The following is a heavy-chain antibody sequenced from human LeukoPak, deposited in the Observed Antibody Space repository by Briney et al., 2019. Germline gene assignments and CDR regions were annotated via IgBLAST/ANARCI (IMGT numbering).Heavy chain of an antibody. Sequence: GGSVRLSCAASGFTFSSYAMSWVRQAPGKGLEWVSAISGSGGSTYYADSVKGRFTISRDNSKNTLYLQMNSLRAEDTAVYYCAKHTPFGELLPRFDYWGQGTLVTVSS. CDR2: ISGSGGST. J-gene: IGHJ4*02. V-gene: IGHV3-23*01. CDR1: GFTFSSYA. D-gene: IGHD3-10*01. CDR3: AKHTPFGELLPRFDY.